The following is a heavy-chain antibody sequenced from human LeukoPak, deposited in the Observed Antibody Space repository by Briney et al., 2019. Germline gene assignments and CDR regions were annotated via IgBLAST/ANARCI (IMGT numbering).Heavy chain of an antibody. V-gene: IGHV3-53*01. CDR1: GFSVNNNY. CDR3: ARDLDYYGSGGSDAFDI. Sequence: SGGSLRLSCAVSGFSVNNNYMSWVRQAPGKGLEWVSGIDSGVNTYLADSVEGRFTVSRDNSRNTIYLQMDSLRADDTGVYYCARDLDYYGSGGSDAFDIWGQGTMVTVSS. D-gene: IGHD3-10*01. CDR2: IDSGVNT. J-gene: IGHJ3*02.